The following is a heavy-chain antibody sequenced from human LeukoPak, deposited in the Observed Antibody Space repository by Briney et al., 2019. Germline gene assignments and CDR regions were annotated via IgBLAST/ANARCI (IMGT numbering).Heavy chain of an antibody. D-gene: IGHD3-10*01. CDR2: INWNGGST. Sequence: GGSLRLSCAASGFTFDDYGMSWVRQAPGKGLEWVSGINWNGGSTGYADSVKGRFTISRDNAKNSLYLQMNSLRAEATALYYCARVYGSGSYPRIDYWGQGTLVTVSS. J-gene: IGHJ4*02. V-gene: IGHV3-20*04. CDR1: GFTFDDYG. CDR3: ARVYGSGSYPRIDY.